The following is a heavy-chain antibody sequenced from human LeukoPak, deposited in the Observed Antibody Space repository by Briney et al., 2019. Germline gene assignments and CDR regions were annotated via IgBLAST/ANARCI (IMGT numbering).Heavy chain of an antibody. D-gene: IGHD5-12*01. Sequence: GGSLRLSCVASGFTFSRYWMTWVRQAPGKGLEWVANIKEDGSEENYVDSVKGRFTISRDNAENSLYLQLNSLRVDDTAVYYCARAYTDYAEGGYWGQGTLITVSS. CDR2: IKEDGSEE. CDR3: ARAYTDYAEGGY. J-gene: IGHJ4*02. CDR1: GFTFSRYW. V-gene: IGHV3-7*01.